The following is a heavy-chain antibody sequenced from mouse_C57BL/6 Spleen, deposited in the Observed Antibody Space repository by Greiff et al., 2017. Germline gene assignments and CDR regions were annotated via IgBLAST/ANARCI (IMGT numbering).Heavy chain of an antibody. J-gene: IGHJ4*01. CDR1: GFTFSDYY. Sequence: EVKVVESEGGLVQPGSSMKLSCTASGFTFSDYYMAWVRQVPEKGLEWVANINYDGSSTYYLDSLKSRFIISRDNAKNILYLQMSSLKSEDTATYYCARDSSTVVGEWYAMDYWGQGTSVTVSS. CDR2: INYDGSST. V-gene: IGHV5-16*01. D-gene: IGHD1-1*01. CDR3: ARDSSTVVGEWYAMDY.